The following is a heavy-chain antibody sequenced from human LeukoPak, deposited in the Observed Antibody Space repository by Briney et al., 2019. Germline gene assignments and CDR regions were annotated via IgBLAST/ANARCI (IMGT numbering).Heavy chain of an antibody. Sequence: GRSLRLSCAASGFTFSSYAMHWVRQAPGKGLEWVAVISYDGSNKYYADSVKGRFTISRDNSKNTLYPQMNSLRAEDTAVYYCATLALIVGATNFDYWGQGTLVIVSS. CDR3: ATLALIVGATNFDY. V-gene: IGHV3-30-3*01. J-gene: IGHJ4*02. CDR1: GFTFSSYA. D-gene: IGHD1-26*01. CDR2: ISYDGSNK.